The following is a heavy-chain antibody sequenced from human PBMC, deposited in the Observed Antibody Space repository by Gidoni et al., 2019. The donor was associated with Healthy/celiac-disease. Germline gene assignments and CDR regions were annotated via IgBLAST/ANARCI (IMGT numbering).Heavy chain of an antibody. Sequence: EVQLVESGGGLVQPGGSLRLSCAASGFTFSSYEMNWVRQAPGKGLEWVSYISSSGSTIYYADSVKGRFTISRDNAKNSLYLQMNSLRAEDTAVYYCASLAHYYDSSGYYPLYYFDYWGQGTLVTVSS. V-gene: IGHV3-48*03. D-gene: IGHD3-22*01. CDR1: GFTFSSYE. CDR3: ASLAHYYDSSGYYPLYYFDY. J-gene: IGHJ4*02. CDR2: ISSSGSTI.